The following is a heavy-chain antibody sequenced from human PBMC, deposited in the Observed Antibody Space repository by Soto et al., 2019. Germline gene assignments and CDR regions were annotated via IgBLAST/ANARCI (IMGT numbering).Heavy chain of an antibody. D-gene: IGHD3-10*01. CDR3: ARPSSMVRGKYMDG. CDR2: IYYNGST. V-gene: IGHV4-59*08. J-gene: IGHJ6*03. Sequence: PSETLSLTCTVSGGSISSYYWSWIRQPPGKGLEWIGYIYYNGSTNYNPSNKSRVTISVDTSKNQFSLKLSSVTAADTAVYYCARPSSMVRGKYMDGWGKGTTVT. CDR1: GGSISSYY.